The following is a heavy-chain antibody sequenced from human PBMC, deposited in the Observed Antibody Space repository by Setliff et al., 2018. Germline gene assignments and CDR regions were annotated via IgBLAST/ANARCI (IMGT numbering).Heavy chain of an antibody. Sequence: LSLTCTVSGGSISSHYWSWIRQPPGKGLEWIGSIYYSGSTNYNPSLKSRVTISVDTSKNQFSLKLSSVTAADTAVYYCARGGVDTAMVYYFDYWGQGTQVTVSS. J-gene: IGHJ4*02. CDR2: IYYSGST. D-gene: IGHD5-18*01. V-gene: IGHV4-59*11. CDR1: GGSISSHY. CDR3: ARGGVDTAMVYYFDY.